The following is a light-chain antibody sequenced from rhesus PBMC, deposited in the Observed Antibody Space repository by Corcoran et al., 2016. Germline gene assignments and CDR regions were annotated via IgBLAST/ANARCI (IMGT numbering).Light chain of an antibody. CDR1: QSISSW. Sequence: DIQMTQSPSSLSASVGDTVTITCRASQSISSWLDWYQQKPGKAPKLLIDKASSLQSGVPSRFSGTGSGTDFALTISSLQPEDFATYYCLQYSSGPWTFGQGTKVEIK. V-gene: IGKV1-22*01. CDR2: KAS. CDR3: LQYSSGPWT. J-gene: IGKJ1*01.